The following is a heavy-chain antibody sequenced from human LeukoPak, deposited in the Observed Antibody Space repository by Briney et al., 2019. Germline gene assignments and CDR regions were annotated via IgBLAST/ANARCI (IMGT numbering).Heavy chain of an antibody. J-gene: IGHJ4*02. V-gene: IGHV1-18*01. CDR2: ISAYNGNT. Sequence: ASVKVSCKTSGYTFSSYGISWVRQAPGQGLEWMGWISAYNGNTNYAQKLQGRVTMTTDTSTSTAHMELRSLRSDDAAVYYCARGGITTSSDYWGQGTLVTDSS. CDR1: GYTFSSYG. CDR3: ARGGITTSSDY. D-gene: IGHD3-22*01.